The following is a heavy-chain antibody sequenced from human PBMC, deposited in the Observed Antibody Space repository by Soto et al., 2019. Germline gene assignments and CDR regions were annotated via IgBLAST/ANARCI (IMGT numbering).Heavy chain of an antibody. D-gene: IGHD6-13*01. Sequence: EVHLLESGGGLVQPGESLRLSCGASGFTFSSCVMSWVRQAPGKGLEWVSCITDSGSGTYYADSVKGRFTISRGNSKNTMYLQMNNLRAEDTGVYYCAKGLINGRWYAADWGQGTLVTVSS. CDR2: ITDSGSGT. CDR3: AKGLINGRWYAAD. J-gene: IGHJ4*02. V-gene: IGHV3-23*01. CDR1: GFTFSSCV.